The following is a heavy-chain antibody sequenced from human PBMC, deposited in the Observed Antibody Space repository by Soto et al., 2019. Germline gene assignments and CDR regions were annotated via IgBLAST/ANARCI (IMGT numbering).Heavy chain of an antibody. Sequence: SETLSLTCAVYGGSFSGYYWSGIRQPPGKGLEWIGEINHSGSTNYNPSLKSRVTISVDTSKNQFSLKLSSVTAADTAVYYCARGSYNRGYSGYGARWFDPWGQGTLVTVSS. V-gene: IGHV4-34*01. D-gene: IGHD5-12*01. CDR2: INHSGST. CDR3: ARGSYNRGYSGYGARWFDP. CDR1: GGSFSGYY. J-gene: IGHJ5*02.